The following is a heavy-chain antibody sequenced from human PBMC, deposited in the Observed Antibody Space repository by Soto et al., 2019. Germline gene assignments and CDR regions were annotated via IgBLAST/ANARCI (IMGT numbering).Heavy chain of an antibody. J-gene: IGHJ4*02. CDR1: GDSISSRNYY. CDR2: LSYSRPT. CDR3: ARLVGATYYFDY. D-gene: IGHD3-16*01. Sequence: QLQLQESGPGLVKPSETLSLNCTVSGDSISSRNYYWGWVRQPLGKELELIGSLSYSRPTYSNPPLKTRVTISLDTSKNQFSPRLTSVTAADTAVYHCARLVGATYYFDYWGQRTLVTVSS. V-gene: IGHV4-39*01.